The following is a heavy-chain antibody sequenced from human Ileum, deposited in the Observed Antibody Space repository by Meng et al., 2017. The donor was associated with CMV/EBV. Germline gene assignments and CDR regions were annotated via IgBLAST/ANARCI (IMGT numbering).Heavy chain of an antibody. J-gene: IGHJ5*02. CDR3: AREGPRSFRNWFDP. Sequence: GESLKISCAASGFTFSSYAMSWVRQAPGKGLEWVSGISGSGGSTYYADSVKGRFTISRDNAKNSLYLQMNSLRAEDTAVYYCAREGPRSFRNWFDPWGQGTLVTVSS. V-gene: IGHV3-23*01. CDR1: GFTFSSYA. CDR2: ISGSGGST. D-gene: IGHD1-26*01.